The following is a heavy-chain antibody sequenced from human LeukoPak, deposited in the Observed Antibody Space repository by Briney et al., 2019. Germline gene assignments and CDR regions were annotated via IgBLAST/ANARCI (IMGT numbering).Heavy chain of an antibody. CDR2: VKEDGTTK. V-gene: IGHV3-7*01. CDR1: GFNFINYW. J-gene: IGHJ1*01. D-gene: IGHD3-22*01. Sequence: GGSLRLSCAASGFNFINYWMSWVRQAPGKGLEWVANVKEDGTTKQYVDSVKGRFTISRDNAKNSLYLQMDSLRAEDTAVYYCARAPSEIGGYYPEYFRHWGQGTLVTVSP. CDR3: ARAPSEIGGYYPEYFRH.